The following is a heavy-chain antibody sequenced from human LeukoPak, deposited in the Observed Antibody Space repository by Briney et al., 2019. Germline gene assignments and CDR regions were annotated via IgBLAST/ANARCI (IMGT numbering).Heavy chain of an antibody. CDR1: GFAFSSTW. D-gene: IGHD3-10*01. CDR2: IHPDGSVK. V-gene: IGHV3-7*01. Sequence: GGSLRLSCAGSGFAFSSTWMSWVRQAPGKGLGWVANIHPDGSVKYFQDSVKGRFTISRDNAKNTLSLQMNSLRAEDTAVYYCARDHGSYYFDYWGQGILVTVSS. J-gene: IGHJ4*02. CDR3: ARDHGSYYFDY.